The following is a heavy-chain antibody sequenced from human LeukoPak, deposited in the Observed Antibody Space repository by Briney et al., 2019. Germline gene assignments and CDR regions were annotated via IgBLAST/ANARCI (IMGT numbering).Heavy chain of an antibody. D-gene: IGHD5-18*01. V-gene: IGHV3-49*04. J-gene: IGHJ4*02. Sequence: GGSLRLSCTASGFTFGDYAMSWVRQAPGKGLEWVGFIRSKAYGGTTEYAASVKGRFTISRDDSKSIAYLQMNSLKTEDTAVYYCTRLWVDTAMSSIDYWGQGTLVTVSS. CDR1: GFTFGDYA. CDR3: TRLWVDTAMSSIDY. CDR2: IRSKAYGGTT.